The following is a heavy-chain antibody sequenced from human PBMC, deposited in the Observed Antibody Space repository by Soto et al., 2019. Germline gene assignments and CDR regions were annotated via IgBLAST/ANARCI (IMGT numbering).Heavy chain of an antibody. J-gene: IGHJ4*02. Sequence: QVQLVESGGGVVQPGRSLRLSCAASGFTFSSYAVHWVRQAPGKGLEWVAVISYDGSNKYYADSVKGRFTISRANSKNTLYLQMNSLRAEDTAVYYCARDIGNWGQGTLVTVSA. V-gene: IGHV3-30-3*01. CDR3: ARDIGN. CDR2: ISYDGSNK. CDR1: GFTFSSYA.